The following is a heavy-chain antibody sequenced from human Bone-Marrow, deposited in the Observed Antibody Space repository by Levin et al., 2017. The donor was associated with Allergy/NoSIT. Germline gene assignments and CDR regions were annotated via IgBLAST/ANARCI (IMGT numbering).Heavy chain of an antibody. V-gene: IGHV4-59*08. CDR3: ARQAVPAAMNGFDS. J-gene: IGHJ5*01. CDR1: GASISSFY. CDR2: LSSLFLP. D-gene: IGHD2-2*01. Sequence: MSLTCTVSGASISSFYWSWIRQPPGKGLEWLFSLSSLFLPPSLPSLPSRVSMSADMSRNQVYLTMSSVTAADTAVYYCARQAVPAAMNGFDSWGQGTLVTVSS.